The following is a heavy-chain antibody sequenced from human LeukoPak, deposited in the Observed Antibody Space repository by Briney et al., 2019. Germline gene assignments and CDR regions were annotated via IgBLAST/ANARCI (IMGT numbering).Heavy chain of an antibody. V-gene: IGHV4-34*01. CDR3: ARGRGEYKGGNY. D-gene: IGHD4-17*01. CDR2: IHPHGNS. CDR1: GGSFSDYY. Sequence: SETLSLTCAVYGGSFSDYYWTWIRQPPGKGLEWIGEIHPHGNSYYNPSLESRVTISVDSSKNQFSLTVSSVTAADTAVYYCARGRGEYKGGNYWGQGTLVTVSS. J-gene: IGHJ4*02.